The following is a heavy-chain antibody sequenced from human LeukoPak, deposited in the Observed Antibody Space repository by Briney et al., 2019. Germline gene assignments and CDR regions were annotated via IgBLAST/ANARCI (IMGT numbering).Heavy chain of an antibody. D-gene: IGHD2-2*01. Sequence: SETLSLTCTVSGGSISSYYWSWIRQPPGKGLEWIGYIYYSGSTYYNPSLKSRVTISVDRSKNQFSLKLSSVTAADTAVYYCARELRYCSSTSCYQHWGQGTLVTVSS. J-gene: IGHJ1*01. CDR1: GGSISSYY. CDR3: ARELRYCSSTSCYQH. CDR2: IYYSGST. V-gene: IGHV4-59*12.